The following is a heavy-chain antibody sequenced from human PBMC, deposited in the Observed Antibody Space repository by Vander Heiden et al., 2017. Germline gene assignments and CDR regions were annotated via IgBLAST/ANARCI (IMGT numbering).Heavy chain of an antibody. CDR3: ARDAGIVVVPAAMGR. V-gene: IGHV3-21*01. D-gene: IGHD2-2*01. CDR1: GFPFSSYS. CDR2: ISSSSSYI. Sequence: EVQLVESGGGLVKPGGSLRLPCAASGFPFSSYSMTWVRQAPGKGLEWVSSISSSSSYIYSADSVKGRFTISRDNAKNSLYLQMNSLRAEDTAVYYCARDAGIVVVPAAMGRWGQGTLVTVSS. J-gene: IGHJ4*02.